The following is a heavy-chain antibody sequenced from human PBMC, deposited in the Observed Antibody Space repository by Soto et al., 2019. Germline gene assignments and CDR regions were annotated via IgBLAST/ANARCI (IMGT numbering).Heavy chain of an antibody. CDR1: GFTVSSYY. CDR3: AREGLVAASD. J-gene: IGHJ4*02. CDR2: IYSGGST. D-gene: IGHD2-15*01. Sequence: EVQLVESGGGLVQPGGSLRLSCAASGFTVSSYYMSWVRQAPGKGLEWVSVIYSGGSTNYADSVKGRFTISRDNSKNTMYLQMNSLRAEDTAVYYCAREGLVAASDWGQGTLVTVSS. V-gene: IGHV3-66*01.